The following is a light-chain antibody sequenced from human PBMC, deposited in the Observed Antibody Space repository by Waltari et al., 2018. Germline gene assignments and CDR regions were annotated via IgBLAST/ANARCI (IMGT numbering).Light chain of an antibody. V-gene: IGKV1-6*01. Sequence: AIQMTQSPSSLSASVGDRVTITCRASQGIRNDLGWYQQKPGKAPKVLIYVASSLQSGVPTRFSGSGSGTDFTLTISSLQPDDFATYYCLQDYIYPWTFGQGTKVEIK. CDR2: VAS. J-gene: IGKJ1*01. CDR3: LQDYIYPWT. CDR1: QGIRND.